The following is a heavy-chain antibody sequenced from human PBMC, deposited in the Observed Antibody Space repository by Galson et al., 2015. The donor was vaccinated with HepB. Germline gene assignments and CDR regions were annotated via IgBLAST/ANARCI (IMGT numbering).Heavy chain of an antibody. CDR2: ISGSDDST. V-gene: IGHV3-23*01. CDR3: AAHTADGESTFDF. CDR1: GFAFSRYA. J-gene: IGHJ4*02. D-gene: IGHD4-17*01. Sequence: SLRLSCAASGFAFSRYAMSWVRQAPGKGLEWVSAISGSDDSTYFADSGKGQFSIFRDNSKNTLYLQLNSLRAEDTAVYYCAAHTADGESTFDFWGQGTLVTVSS.